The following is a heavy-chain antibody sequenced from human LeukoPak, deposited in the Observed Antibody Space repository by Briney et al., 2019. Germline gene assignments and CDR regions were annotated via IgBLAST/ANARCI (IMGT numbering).Heavy chain of an antibody. V-gene: IGHV4-61*01. Sequence: SETLSLTCTVSGGSVSSGSYYWSWIRQPPGKGLEWIGYIYYSGSTNYNPSLKSRVTISVDTSKNQFSLKLSSVTAADTAVYYCARAVVVAAATFWFDPWGQGTLVTVSS. CDR1: GGSVSSGSYY. D-gene: IGHD2-15*01. CDR2: IYYSGST. J-gene: IGHJ5*02. CDR3: ARAVVVAAATFWFDP.